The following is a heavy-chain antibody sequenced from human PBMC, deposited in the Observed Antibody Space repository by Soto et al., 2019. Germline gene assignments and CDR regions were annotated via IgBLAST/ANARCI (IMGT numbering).Heavy chain of an antibody. J-gene: IGHJ4*02. V-gene: IGHV4-34*01. CDR3: ARGGVYCSSTSCYEDDY. D-gene: IGHD2-2*01. CDR2: INHSGST. CDR1: GGSFSGYY. Sequence: QVQLQQWGAGLLKPSETLSLTCAVYGGSFSGYYWSWIRQPPGKGLEWIGEINHSGSTNYNPSLTSRVTISVDTSKNQFSLKLSSVTAADTAVYYCARGGVYCSSTSCYEDDYWGQGTLVTVSS.